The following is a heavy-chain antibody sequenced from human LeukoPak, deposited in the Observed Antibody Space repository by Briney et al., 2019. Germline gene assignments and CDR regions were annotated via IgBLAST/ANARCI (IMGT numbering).Heavy chain of an antibody. D-gene: IGHD1-26*01. CDR2: IYYSGST. CDR3: ARNNGGSYSYYFDY. J-gene: IGHJ4*02. V-gene: IGHV4-59*08. CDR1: GGSISSYY. Sequence: PSETLSLTCTVSGGSISSYYWSWIRQPPGKGLEWIGYIYYSGSTNYNPSLKSRVTISVDTSKNQFSLKLSSVTAADTAVYYCARNNGGSYSYYFDYWGQGTLVTVSS.